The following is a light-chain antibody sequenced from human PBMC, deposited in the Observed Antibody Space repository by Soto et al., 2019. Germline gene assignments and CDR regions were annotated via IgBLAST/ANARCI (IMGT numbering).Light chain of an antibody. J-gene: IGLJ2*01. Sequence: QSVLTQPPSVSAAPGQKVTISCSGSSFNIGVNYVSWYQQLPGTAPKLLIYHNDLRLSGIPDRISASKSGTSATLDITGLQTGDGADYYCGTWDGSLRAVVFGGGTKLTVL. CDR1: SFNIGVNY. V-gene: IGLV1-51*01. CDR3: GTWDGSLRAVV. CDR2: HND.